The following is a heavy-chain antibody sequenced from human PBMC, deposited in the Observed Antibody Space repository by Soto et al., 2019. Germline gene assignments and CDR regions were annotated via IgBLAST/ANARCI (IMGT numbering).Heavy chain of an antibody. D-gene: IGHD3-9*01. CDR1: GFSLSTSGVG. Sequence: GSGPTLVNPTQTLTLPCTFSGFSLSTSGVGVGWIRQPPGKALEWLALIYWDDDKRYSPSLKSRLTITKDTSKNQVVLTMTNMDPVDTATYYCAHVRVFDWLLLGYFDYWGQGTLVTVSS. J-gene: IGHJ4*02. CDR2: IYWDDDK. CDR3: AHVRVFDWLLLGYFDY. V-gene: IGHV2-5*02.